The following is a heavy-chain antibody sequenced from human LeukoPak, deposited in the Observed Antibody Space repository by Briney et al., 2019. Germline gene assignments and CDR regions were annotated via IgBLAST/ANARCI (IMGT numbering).Heavy chain of an antibody. CDR3: ATTGYSSHWEYY. Sequence: GESLKISCYISGYDLTSYWTVWGLQMPGKGLEWMGIIIPGDSATQYAPSFQGQVTISFGKSISVDKSITTAYLQWSSLGASDTATYYCATTGYSSHWEYYWGQGTLVTVSS. V-gene: IGHV5-51*01. CDR1: GYDLTSYW. J-gene: IGHJ4*02. CDR2: IIPGDSAT. D-gene: IGHD4-11*01.